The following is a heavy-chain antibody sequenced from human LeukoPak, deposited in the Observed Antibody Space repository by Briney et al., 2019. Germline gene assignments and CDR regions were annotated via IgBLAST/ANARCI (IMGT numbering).Heavy chain of an antibody. CDR3: ARDPVYSGWYAERAFDI. Sequence: SETLSLTCAVSGYSIGSGYYWGWIRQPPGKGLEWIGSIYHSGSTYYNPSLKSRVTISVDTSKNQFSLKLSSVTAADTAVYYCARDPVYSGWYAERAFDIWGQGTMVTVSS. CDR1: GYSIGSGYY. V-gene: IGHV4-38-2*02. D-gene: IGHD6-19*01. CDR2: IYHSGST. J-gene: IGHJ3*02.